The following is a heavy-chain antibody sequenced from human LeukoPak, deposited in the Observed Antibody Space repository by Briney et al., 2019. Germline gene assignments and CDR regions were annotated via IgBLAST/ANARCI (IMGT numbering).Heavy chain of an antibody. Sequence: ASVKVSCKASGYTFTGYYMHRVRQAPGQGLEWMGWINPNSGGTNYAQKFQGRVTMTRDTSISTAYMELSRLRSDDTAVYYCARDGTVVSKRRFDYWGQGTLVTVSS. CDR3: ARDGTVVSKRRFDY. D-gene: IGHD4-23*01. V-gene: IGHV1-2*02. CDR2: INPNSGGT. J-gene: IGHJ4*02. CDR1: GYTFTGYY.